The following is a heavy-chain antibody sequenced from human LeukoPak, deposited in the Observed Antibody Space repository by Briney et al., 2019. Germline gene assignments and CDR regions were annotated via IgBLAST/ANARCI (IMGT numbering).Heavy chain of an antibody. CDR1: EFTLSNYA. CDR3: ARSGGLQKFDY. J-gene: IGHJ4*02. Sequence: GGSLRLSCAASEFTLSNYALHWVRQAPGKGLQWVAVISYDGNTIHYADSVKGRFIISRDTSKNTLYLQMNSLRAEDTAVYYCARSGGLQKFDYWGQGTLVTVSS. CDR2: ISYDGNTI. V-gene: IGHV3-30-3*01. D-gene: IGHD4-11*01.